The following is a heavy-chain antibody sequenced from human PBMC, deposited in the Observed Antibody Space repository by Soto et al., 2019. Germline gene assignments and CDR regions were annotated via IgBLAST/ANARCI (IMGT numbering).Heavy chain of an antibody. D-gene: IGHD2-15*01. CDR2: IQSGGPT. Sequence: EVQLVESGGGLVQPGGSLRLSCAASGFTVSSKYMSWVRQAPGKGLEWVSLIQSGGPTYYADSVKGRFTISRDTSENTVHLQMGSLRAEDTAAYYCARDDVLCDGGRCYGVPLDVWVKGTTITVSS. V-gene: IGHV3-66*01. CDR3: ARDDVLCDGGRCYGVPLDV. J-gene: IGHJ6*04. CDR1: GFTVSSKY.